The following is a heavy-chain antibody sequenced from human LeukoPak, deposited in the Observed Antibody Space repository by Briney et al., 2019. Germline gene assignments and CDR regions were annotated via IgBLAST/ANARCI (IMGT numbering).Heavy chain of an antibody. D-gene: IGHD1-26*01. V-gene: IGHV3-30*03. CDR1: GFTFSSYG. J-gene: IGHJ4*02. Sequence: PGGSLRLSCAASGFTFSSYGMHWVRQAPGKGLEWVAVISYDGSNKYYADSVKGRFTIPRDNSKNTLYLQMNSLRAEDTAVYYCASLSGSYARWGQGTLVTVSS. CDR2: ISYDGSNK. CDR3: ASLSGSYAR.